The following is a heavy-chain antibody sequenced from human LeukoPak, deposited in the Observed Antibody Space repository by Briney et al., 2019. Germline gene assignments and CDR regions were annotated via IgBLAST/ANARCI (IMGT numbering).Heavy chain of an antibody. CDR2: ISRDGSTI. CDR3: ARDLIAAAGIDH. CDR1: GFTFSTYE. Sequence: PGGSLRLSCATSGFTFSTYEMTWVRQAPGKRLEWVSYISRDGSTINYADSVKGRFTISRDNAKNSLYLQMNSLRAEDTAIYYCARDLIAAAGIDHWGQGTLVTVSS. D-gene: IGHD6-13*01. V-gene: IGHV3-48*03. J-gene: IGHJ4*02.